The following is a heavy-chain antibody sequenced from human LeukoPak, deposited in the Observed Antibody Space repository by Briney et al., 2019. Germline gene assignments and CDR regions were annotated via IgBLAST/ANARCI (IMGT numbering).Heavy chain of an antibody. J-gene: IGHJ4*02. V-gene: IGHV3-7*01. CDR2: IKEDGREK. D-gene: IGHD3-10*01. CDR3: ARGGRPDY. Sequence: GGSLRLSCATSGFTFSSSWMSWVRQAPGKGLECVANIKEDGREKYYVDSVKGRFTISRDNAKNSLYLQMSSLRAEDTAVYYCARGGRPDYWGQGTLVTVPS. CDR1: GFTFSSSW.